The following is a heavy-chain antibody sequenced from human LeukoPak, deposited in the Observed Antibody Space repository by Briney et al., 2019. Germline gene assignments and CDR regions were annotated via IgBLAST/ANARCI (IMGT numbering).Heavy chain of an antibody. CDR2: ISIGRSDI. CDR1: GGTFSGYP. V-gene: IGHV3-21*01. CDR3: ARALYYDILTGYQTHTYYFDY. Sequence: GGSLRLSCTASGGTFSGYPMNWVRQAPGKGLEWVSSISIGRSDIYYADSVKGRFTISRDNARNALYLQMRSLRAEDTGVYYCARALYYDILTGYQTHTYYFDYWGQGTLVTVSS. D-gene: IGHD3-9*01. J-gene: IGHJ4*02.